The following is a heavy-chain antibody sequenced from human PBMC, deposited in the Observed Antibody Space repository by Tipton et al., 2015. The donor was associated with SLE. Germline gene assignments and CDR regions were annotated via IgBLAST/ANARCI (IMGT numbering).Heavy chain of an antibody. CDR3: ARLSLGEEYFFDY. V-gene: IGHV4-59*11. CDR2: IYHSGST. CDR1: CDSITSHF. D-gene: IGHD3-10*01. Sequence: TLSLTCNVSCDSITSHFWNWIRQPPGKGLEWIGYIYHSGSTNYNPSLKSRVTMSVDTSKNQFSLKLSSVTAADTAVYYCARLSLGEEYFFDYWGQGTLVSVSS. J-gene: IGHJ4*02.